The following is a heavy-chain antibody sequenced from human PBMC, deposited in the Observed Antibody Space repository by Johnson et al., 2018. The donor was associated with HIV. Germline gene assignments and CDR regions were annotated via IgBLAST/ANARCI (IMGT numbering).Heavy chain of an antibody. CDR1: GFTFSSYA. Sequence: QVQLVESGGGVVQPGRSLRLSCAASGFTFSSYAMHWVRQAPGKGLEWVAVISYDGSNKYYADSVKGRFTISRDNSKNTLYLQMNSLRAEDTAVYYCARARCSSTSGYDAFDIWGQGTMVTVSS. CDR2: ISYDGSNK. CDR3: ARARCSSTSGYDAFDI. D-gene: IGHD2-2*01. J-gene: IGHJ3*02. V-gene: IGHV3-30*14.